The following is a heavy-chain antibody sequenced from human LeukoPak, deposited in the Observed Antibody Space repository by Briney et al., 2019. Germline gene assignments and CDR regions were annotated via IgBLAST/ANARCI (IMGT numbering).Heavy chain of an antibody. Sequence: GRSLRLSCAASGFTFDGYAMHWVRQAPGKGLGWVSRITWNSGNKGYADSVKGRFTISRDNAKNSLYLQMNSLRAEDTAVYYCARASGDIVETATMGSYWGQGTLVTVSS. CDR1: GFTFDGYA. D-gene: IGHD5-18*01. J-gene: IGHJ4*02. V-gene: IGHV3-9*01. CDR2: ITWNSGNK. CDR3: ARASGDIVETATMGSY.